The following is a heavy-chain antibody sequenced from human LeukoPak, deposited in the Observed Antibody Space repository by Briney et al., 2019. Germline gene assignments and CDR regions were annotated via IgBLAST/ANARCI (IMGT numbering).Heavy chain of an antibody. CDR1: GGSISSSSYY. CDR2: IYYSGST. CDR3: ARHNGGYGDYGAPGDDAVDY. V-gene: IGHV4-39*01. J-gene: IGHJ4*02. D-gene: IGHD4-17*01. Sequence: PSETLSLTCTVSGGSISSSSYYWGWIRQPPGKGLEWIGSIYYSGSTYYNSSLKSRVTISVDTSKNQFSLKLSSVPAADTAVYYCARHNGGYGDYGAPGDDAVDYWGQGTLVTVSS.